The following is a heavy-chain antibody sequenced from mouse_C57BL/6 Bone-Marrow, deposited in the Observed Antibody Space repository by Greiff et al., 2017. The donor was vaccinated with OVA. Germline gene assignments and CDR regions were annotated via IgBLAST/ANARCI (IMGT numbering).Heavy chain of an antibody. CDR1: GYTFTSYW. V-gene: IGHV1-53*01. CDR3: TNNWDYYIDY. Sequence: VQLQQPGTELVKPGASVKLSCKASGYTFTSYWMHWVKQRPGHGLEWIGNINPSNGGTNYNQKFKSKAILTVDKSSSTAYMQLSSLTSEDSAVCDSTNNWDYYIDYWGQGTTLTVSS. D-gene: IGHD4-1*01. J-gene: IGHJ2*01. CDR2: INPSNGGT.